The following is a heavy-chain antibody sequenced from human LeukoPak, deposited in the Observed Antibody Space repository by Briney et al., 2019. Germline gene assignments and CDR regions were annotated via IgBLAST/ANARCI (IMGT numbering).Heavy chain of an antibody. D-gene: IGHD3-9*01. CDR1: GGSISSSSYY. CDR2: IYYSGST. CDR3: ARLPRYFDWLPPRDASDI. J-gene: IGHJ3*02. Sequence: PSQTLSLTCAVSGGSISSSSYYWGWIRQPPGKGLEWIGSIYYSGSTYYNPSLKSRVTISVDTSKNQFSLKLSSVTAADTAVYYCARLPRYFDWLPPRDASDIWGQGTMVTVSS. V-gene: IGHV4-39*01.